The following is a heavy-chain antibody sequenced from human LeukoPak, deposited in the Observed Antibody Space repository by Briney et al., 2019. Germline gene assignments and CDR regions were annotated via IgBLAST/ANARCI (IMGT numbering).Heavy chain of an antibody. CDR2: ISWNSGSI. CDR3: AKDLGSSWSEYYFDY. CDR1: GFTFDDYA. V-gene: IGHV3-9*01. D-gene: IGHD6-13*01. Sequence: GRSLRLSCAASGFTFDDYAMHWVRQAPGKGLEWVSAISWNSGSIGYADSVKGRFTISRDNAKNSLYLQMNSLRPEDTALYYCAKDLGSSWSEYYFDYWGQGTLVTVSS. J-gene: IGHJ4*02.